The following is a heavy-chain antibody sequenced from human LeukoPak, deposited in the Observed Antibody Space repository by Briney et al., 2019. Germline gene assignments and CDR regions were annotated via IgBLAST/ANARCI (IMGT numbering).Heavy chain of an antibody. V-gene: IGHV1-69*05. Sequence: SVKVSCKASGYTFTSYGISWVRQAPGQGLEWMGGIIPIFGTANYAQKFQGRVTITTDESTSTAYMELSSLRSEDTAVYYCARGTGGVIWSFDYWGQGTLVTVSS. CDR3: ARGTGGVIWSFDY. CDR1: GYTFTSYG. J-gene: IGHJ4*02. D-gene: IGHD3-10*01. CDR2: IIPIFGTA.